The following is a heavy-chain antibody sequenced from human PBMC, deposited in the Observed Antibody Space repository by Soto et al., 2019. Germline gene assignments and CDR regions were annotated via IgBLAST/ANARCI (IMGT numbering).Heavy chain of an antibody. V-gene: IGHV4-59*01. CDR2: IYYSGST. J-gene: IGHJ4*02. Sequence: SETLSLTCTVSGGSISSYYWSWIRQPPGKGLEWIGYIYYSGSTNYNPSLKSRVTISVDTSKNQFSLKLSSVTAADTAVYYCARVPVFWSGYYYFDYWGQGTLVTVS. D-gene: IGHD3-3*01. CDR1: GGSISSYY. CDR3: ARVPVFWSGYYYFDY.